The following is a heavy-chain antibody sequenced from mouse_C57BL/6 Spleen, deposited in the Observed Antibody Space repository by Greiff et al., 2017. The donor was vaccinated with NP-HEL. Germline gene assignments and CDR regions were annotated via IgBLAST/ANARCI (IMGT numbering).Heavy chain of an antibody. J-gene: IGHJ2*01. Sequence: QVQLQQSGAELVKPGASVKLSCKASGYTFTSYWMHWVKQRPGQGLEWIGMIHPNSGSTNYNEKFKSKATLTVDKSSSTAYMQLSSLTSEDSAVYYCARSGGYDEVYFDYWGQGTTLTVSS. CDR1: GYTFTSYW. CDR2: IHPNSGST. V-gene: IGHV1-64*01. CDR3: ARSGGYDEVYFDY. D-gene: IGHD2-2*01.